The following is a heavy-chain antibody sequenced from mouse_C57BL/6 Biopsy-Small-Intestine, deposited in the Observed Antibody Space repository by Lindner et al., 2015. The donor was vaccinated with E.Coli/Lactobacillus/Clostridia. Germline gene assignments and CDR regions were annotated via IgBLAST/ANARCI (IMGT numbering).Heavy chain of an antibody. CDR3: TTEWGFDY. V-gene: IGHV1-9*01. D-gene: IGHD1-1*01. J-gene: IGHJ2*01. CDR1: GYTFTAYW. Sequence: VQLQESGAELMKPGASVKLSCKATGYTFTAYWIEWVKQRPGHGLEWIGEILPGSGSTNYNEKFKGKATLTADKSSSTAYMQLSSLTSEDTAVYYCTTEWGFDYWGQGTTLTVSS. CDR2: ILPGSGST.